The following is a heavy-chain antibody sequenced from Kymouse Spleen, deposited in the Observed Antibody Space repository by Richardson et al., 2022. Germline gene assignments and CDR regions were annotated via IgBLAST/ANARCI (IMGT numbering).Heavy chain of an antibody. CDR3: ARRDNWNNDAFDI. J-gene: IGHJ3*02. CDR2: INAGNGNT. CDR1: GYTFTSYA. V-gene: IGHV1-3*01. Sequence: QVQLVQSGAEVKKPGASVKVSCKASGYTFTSYAMHWVRQAPGQRLEWMGWINAGNGNTKYSQKFQGRVTITRDTSASTAYMELSSLRSEDTAVYYCARRDNWNNDAFDIWGQGTMVTVSS. D-gene: IGHD1-20*01,IGHD1-7*01.